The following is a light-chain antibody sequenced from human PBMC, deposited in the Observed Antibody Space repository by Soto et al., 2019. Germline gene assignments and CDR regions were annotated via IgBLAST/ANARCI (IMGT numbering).Light chain of an antibody. V-gene: IGKV1-39*01. CDR3: HQTYSTPQT. CDR1: QALSNY. J-gene: IGKJ1*01. Sequence: DIQLTHSRSVLSASVVATVTIPCRASQALSNYLAWYQQKPGKAPDLLIYSASTLQSGVPSRFSGSGSGTDFTLTITSLQPEDFGTYYCHQTYSTPQTFGQGTKVDI. CDR2: SAS.